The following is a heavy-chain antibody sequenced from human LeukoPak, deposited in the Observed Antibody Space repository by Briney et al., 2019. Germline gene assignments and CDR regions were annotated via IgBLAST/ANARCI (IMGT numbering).Heavy chain of an antibody. CDR3: ARLEHGYGDPGDAFDI. V-gene: IGHV4-4*07. Sequence: SETLSLTCSVSGGSISNYYWSWIRPPAGRGLEWIGRIYTTGSTNYSPSLKSRVTMSVDTSRNKFSLTLTSLTAADTAVYYCARLEHGYGDPGDAFDIWGQGTMVSVSS. CDR1: GGSISNYY. J-gene: IGHJ3*02. CDR2: IYTTGST. D-gene: IGHD4-17*01.